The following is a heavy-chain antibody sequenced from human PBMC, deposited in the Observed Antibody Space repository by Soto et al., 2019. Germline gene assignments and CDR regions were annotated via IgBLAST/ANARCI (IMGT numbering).Heavy chain of an antibody. V-gene: IGHV4-30-2*01. CDR3: ASTDSSGYIFDY. Sequence: SETLSLTCAVSGGSIRSGGYSWSWIRQPPGKGLEWIGYIYHSGSTYYNPSLKSRVTISVDRSKNQFSLKLSSVTAADTAVYYCASTDSSGYIFDYWGQGTLVTVSS. J-gene: IGHJ4*02. CDR1: GGSIRSGGYS. D-gene: IGHD3-22*01. CDR2: IYHSGST.